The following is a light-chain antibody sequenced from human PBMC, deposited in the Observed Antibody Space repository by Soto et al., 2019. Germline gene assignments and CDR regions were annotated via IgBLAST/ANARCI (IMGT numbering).Light chain of an antibody. CDR1: QGISNS. CDR2: AAS. V-gene: IGKV1-27*01. CDR3: QKYNSAPRT. Sequence: DIQVTQSPSSLSASVGDRVTITCRASQGISNSLAWYQQRPGKVPKLLISAASTLQSGVPSRFSGSGSGTDFTLTISSLQPEDVATYYCQKYNSAPRTFGQGTKVEIK. J-gene: IGKJ1*01.